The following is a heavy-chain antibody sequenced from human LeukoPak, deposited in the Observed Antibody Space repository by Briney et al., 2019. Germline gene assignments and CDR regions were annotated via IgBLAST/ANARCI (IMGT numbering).Heavy chain of an antibody. J-gene: IGHJ3*01. CDR1: GGSISSYY. CDR3: ARGARPTQG. Sequence: SETLSLTCTVSGGSISSYYWSWIRQPPGKGLEWIGYIYYSGSTNYNPSLKSRVTISVDTSKNQFSLKLSSVTAADTAVYYCARGARPTQGWGQGTMVTVSS. V-gene: IGHV4-59*01. CDR2: IYYSGST.